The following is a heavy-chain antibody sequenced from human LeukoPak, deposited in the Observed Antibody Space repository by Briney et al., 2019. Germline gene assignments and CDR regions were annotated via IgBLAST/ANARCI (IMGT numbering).Heavy chain of an antibody. CDR2: ISSSGSTI. Sequence: GGSRRLSCAASGFTFSAYYMSWIRQAPGKGLEWVSYISSSGSTIYYADSVKGRFTISRDNAKNSLYLQMNSLRAEDTAVYYCARYCSSTSCYGASYYGMDVWGQGTTVTVSS. D-gene: IGHD2-2*01. J-gene: IGHJ6*02. CDR1: GFTFSAYY. V-gene: IGHV3-11*01. CDR3: ARYCSSTSCYGASYYGMDV.